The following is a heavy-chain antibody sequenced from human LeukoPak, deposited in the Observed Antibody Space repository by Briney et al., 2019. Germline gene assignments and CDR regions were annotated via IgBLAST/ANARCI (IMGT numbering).Heavy chain of an antibody. CDR1: GGTFSSYA. Sequence: GSSVEVSCKASGGTFSSYAISWVRQAPGQGLEWMGRIIPISGTANYAQKFQGRVTITTDESTSTAYMELSSLRSEDTAVYYCARGGVEMATRDGVAFDIWGQGTMVTVSS. CDR2: IIPISGTA. V-gene: IGHV1-69*05. CDR3: ARGGVEMATRDGVAFDI. J-gene: IGHJ3*02. D-gene: IGHD5-24*01.